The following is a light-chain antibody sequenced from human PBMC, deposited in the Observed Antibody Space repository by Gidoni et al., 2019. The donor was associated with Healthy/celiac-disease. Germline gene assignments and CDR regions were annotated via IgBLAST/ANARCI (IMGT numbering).Light chain of an antibody. CDR2: DAS. J-gene: IGKJ1*01. CDR3: QHYKSYSPWT. Sequence: DIQMTQSPSTLSASVGDRVSITCRASQSISSWLAWYQQKPGKAPKVLIYDASTLESGVPSRFSGSGSGTEFTLTIGSLQPDDFATYYCQHYKSYSPWTFXQXTKVXIK. CDR1: QSISSW. V-gene: IGKV1-5*01.